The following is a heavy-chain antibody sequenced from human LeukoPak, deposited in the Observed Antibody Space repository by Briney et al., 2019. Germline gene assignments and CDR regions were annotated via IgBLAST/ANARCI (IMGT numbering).Heavy chain of an antibody. CDR1: GFTFSSYA. Sequence: GGSLRLSCAASGFTFSSYAMHWVRQAPGKGLEWVAVISYDGSNKYYADSVKGRFTISRDNSKNTLYLQMNSLRAEDTAVYYCATHDYGDYPWGQGTLVTVSS. D-gene: IGHD4-17*01. J-gene: IGHJ5*02. V-gene: IGHV3-30-3*01. CDR2: ISYDGSNK. CDR3: ATHDYGDYP.